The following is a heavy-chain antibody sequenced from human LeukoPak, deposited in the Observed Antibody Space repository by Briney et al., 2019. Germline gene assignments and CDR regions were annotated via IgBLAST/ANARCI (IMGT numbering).Heavy chain of an antibody. V-gene: IGHV4-39*01. CDR1: GGSITSGVYY. J-gene: IGHJ4*02. D-gene: IGHD6-19*01. CDR2: VYHRGNT. Sequence: PSETLSLTCTVSGGSITSGVYYWAWIRQPPGKGLEWIVSVYHRGNTYYDLSLKSRVTISVDTSKNQFSLKLRSVTAADTTVYYCARQTTAYDSGWHFDYWGQGTLLTVSS. CDR3: ARQTTAYDSGWHFDY.